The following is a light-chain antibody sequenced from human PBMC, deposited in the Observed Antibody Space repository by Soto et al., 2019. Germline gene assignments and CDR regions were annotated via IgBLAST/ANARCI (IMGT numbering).Light chain of an antibody. CDR2: DAS. CDR3: QDYNSVLWT. V-gene: IGKV1-5*01. Sequence: DIEMTQSPSTQSASVGHRVTITCRASQTIRRWLAWYQQRPGKAPKVLIYDASTLESGVPARLSGSRSETEFPLNISSLQPEDSATYYCQDYNSVLWTFGQGTKVEIK. J-gene: IGKJ1*01. CDR1: QTIRRW.